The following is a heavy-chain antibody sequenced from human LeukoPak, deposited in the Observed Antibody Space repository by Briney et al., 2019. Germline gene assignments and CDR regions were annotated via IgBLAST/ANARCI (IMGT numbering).Heavy chain of an antibody. CDR2: INTNTGNP. Sequence: ASVKVSCKTSGYSFTSYAMNWVRQAPGQGLEWMGWINTNTGNPRYVQGFTGRFVFSLDTSVSTAYLQISSLKAEVTAVHYCARETLGGSGYPDVWGQGTLVTVSS. D-gene: IGHD3-22*01. CDR1: GYSFTSYA. CDR3: ARETLGGSGYPDV. J-gene: IGHJ3*01. V-gene: IGHV7-4-1*02.